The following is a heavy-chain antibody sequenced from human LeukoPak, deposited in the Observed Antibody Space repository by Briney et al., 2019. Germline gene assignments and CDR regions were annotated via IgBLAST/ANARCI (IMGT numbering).Heavy chain of an antibody. CDR1: GGSFSGYY. J-gene: IGHJ2*01. CDR3: ARGSRGMAAAGTHRPTYFDL. V-gene: IGHV4-34*01. D-gene: IGHD6-13*01. Sequence: PSETLSLTCAVYGGSFSGYYWSWIRQPPGKGLEWIGEINHSGSTNYNPSLKSRVTISVDTSKNQFSLKLSSVTAADTAVYYCARGSRGMAAAGTHRPTYFDLWGRGTLVTVSS. CDR2: INHSGST.